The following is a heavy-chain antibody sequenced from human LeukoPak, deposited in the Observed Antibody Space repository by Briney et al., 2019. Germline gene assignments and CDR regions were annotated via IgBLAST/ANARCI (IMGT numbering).Heavy chain of an antibody. Sequence: PGGSLRLSCAPSGFSISEYWMNWVRLVPGKGLEWVANINEDGTIQDYVASVRGRFTISRNNAKNSLYLQMNSLGAEDTAVDYCASRESSMARSQGGHGTLVTVSS. J-gene: IGHJ4*01. CDR3: ASRESSMARSQ. D-gene: IGHD3-10*01. CDR2: INEDGTIQ. CDR1: GFSISEYW. V-gene: IGHV3-7*01.